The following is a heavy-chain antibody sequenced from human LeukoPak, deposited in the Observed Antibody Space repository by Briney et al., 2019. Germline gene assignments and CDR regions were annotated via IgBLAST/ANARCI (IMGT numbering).Heavy chain of an antibody. V-gene: IGHV4-34*01. CDR1: GFTFSTYT. D-gene: IGHD4-17*01. CDR2: IKHSGST. CDR3: ARGTTVTTFQAGTYYYYYIDV. Sequence: GSLRLSCAASGFTFSTYTMNWVRQAPGKGLEWIGEIKHSGSTNYNPSLKSRVTISVDTSKNHFSLKLGSVTAADTALYYCARGTTVTTFQAGTYYYYYIDVWGKGTTVAVSS. J-gene: IGHJ6*03.